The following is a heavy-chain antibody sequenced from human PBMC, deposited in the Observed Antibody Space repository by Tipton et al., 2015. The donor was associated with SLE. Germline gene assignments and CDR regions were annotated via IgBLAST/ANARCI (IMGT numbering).Heavy chain of an antibody. CDR3: ARQGNLDSSGWFAFYFDH. Sequence: TLSLTCTVSGGSITNNNYYWGWIRQRPGQGLEWIGSIFYSGSTYYNPSLRSRVTISVDTSKNQLSLILSSVTAADTAVYYCARQGNLDSSGWFAFYFDHWGQGTLVTVSS. J-gene: IGHJ4*02. CDR2: IFYSGST. CDR1: GGSITNNNYY. V-gene: IGHV4-39*07. D-gene: IGHD6-19*01.